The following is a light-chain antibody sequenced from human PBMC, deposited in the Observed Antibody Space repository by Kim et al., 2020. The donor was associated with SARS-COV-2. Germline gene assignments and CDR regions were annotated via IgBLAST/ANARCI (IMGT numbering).Light chain of an antibody. V-gene: IGKV1-9*01. Sequence: GDRVAVTCRTSQGIDNHLGWYQQKPEEAPKLLIFAASTLQSGVPSRFSGSGSGKEFTLTVSSLQPEDFAIYYCQQLNTYPWTFGQGTKVDIK. CDR1: QGIDNH. CDR2: AAS. J-gene: IGKJ1*01. CDR3: QQLNTYPWT.